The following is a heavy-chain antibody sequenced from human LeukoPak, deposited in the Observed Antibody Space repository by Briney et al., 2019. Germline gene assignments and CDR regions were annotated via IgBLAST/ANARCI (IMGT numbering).Heavy chain of an antibody. CDR1: GYTFTSYG. D-gene: IGHD3-22*01. J-gene: IGHJ5*02. V-gene: IGHV1-18*01. CDR2: ISTYNGNT. CDR3: ARGYGGNYYDSSGQTWFDP. Sequence: ASVKVSCKASGYTFTSYGISWVRQAPGQGLEWMGWISTYNGNTNYAQKLQGRVTMTTDTSTSTAYMELRSLRSDDTAVYYCARGYGGNYYDSSGQTWFDPWGQGTLVTVSS.